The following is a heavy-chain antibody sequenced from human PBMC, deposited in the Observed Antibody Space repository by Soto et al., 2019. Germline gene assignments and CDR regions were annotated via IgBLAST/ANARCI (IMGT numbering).Heavy chain of an antibody. CDR1: GGSFSGYY. J-gene: IGHJ4*02. CDR3: ARVRGGSRKYIFDY. Sequence: SETLSLTCAVYGGSFSGYYWSWIRQPPGKGLEWIGEINHSGSTNYNPSLKSRVTISVDTSKNQFSLKLSSVTAADTAVYYCARVRGGSRKYIFDYWGQGTLVTVSS. CDR2: INHSGST. V-gene: IGHV4-34*01. D-gene: IGHD2-15*01.